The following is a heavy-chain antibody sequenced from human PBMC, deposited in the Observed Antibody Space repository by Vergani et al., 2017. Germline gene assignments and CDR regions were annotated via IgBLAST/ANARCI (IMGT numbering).Heavy chain of an antibody. CDR3: MKEAGSYENFFDS. V-gene: IGHV3-23*01. CDR1: GFTFSTYA. D-gene: IGHD1-26*01. Sequence: EVQLLESGGSLKQPGGSVRLSCAASGFTFSTYAMHWVRQAPGKGLEWVSALTGGGGSTYYADSFKGRFIISRDNSRDTLYLQMNSLRPDDTATYYFMKEAGSYENFFDSWGQGTLVTVSS. CDR2: LTGGGGST. J-gene: IGHJ4*02.